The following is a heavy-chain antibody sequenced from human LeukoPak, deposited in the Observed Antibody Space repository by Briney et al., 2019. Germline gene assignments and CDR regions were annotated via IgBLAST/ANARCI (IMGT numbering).Heavy chain of an antibody. CDR1: GFTFSSYW. CDR2: IKQDGSEK. CDR3: AMEEGAAAAPFDY. D-gene: IGHD6-13*01. J-gene: IGHJ4*02. V-gene: IGHV3-7*04. Sequence: GGSLRLSCAASGFTFSSYWMSWVRQAPGKGLEWVANIKQDGSEKYYVDSVKGRFTISRDNAKNSLYLQMNSLRAEDTAVYYCAMEEGAAAAPFDYWGQGTLVTVSS.